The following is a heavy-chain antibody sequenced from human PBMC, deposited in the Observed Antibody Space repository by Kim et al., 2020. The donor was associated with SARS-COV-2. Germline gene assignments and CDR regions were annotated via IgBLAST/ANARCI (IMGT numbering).Heavy chain of an antibody. CDR1: GFTVSADH. Sequence: GGSLRLSCAASGFTVSADHMSWVRQAPGKGLEWVSLLFSDRTTFYADPVRGRFTISRDDSRNTVFLEMNSLRPEDTAAYYCARHDWFDPWGHGTQVTVSS. CDR3: ARHDWFDP. CDR2: LFSDRTT. J-gene: IGHJ5*02. V-gene: IGHV3-53*01.